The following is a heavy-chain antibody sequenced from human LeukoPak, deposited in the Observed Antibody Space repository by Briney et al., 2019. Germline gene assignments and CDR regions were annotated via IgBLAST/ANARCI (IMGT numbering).Heavy chain of an antibody. CDR3: ARHPGEIVVVPAASFIDY. CDR2: FYYSGNT. Sequence: PSETLSLTCTVSGGSISSSSCYWGWIRQPPGKGLEWIGNFYYSGNTYYNPSLKSRVTISVDTSKTQFSLRLSSVTAAARAGFYCARHPGEIVVVPAASFIDYWGQGTLVTVSS. V-gene: IGHV4-39*01. D-gene: IGHD2-2*01. J-gene: IGHJ4*02. CDR1: GGSISSSSCY.